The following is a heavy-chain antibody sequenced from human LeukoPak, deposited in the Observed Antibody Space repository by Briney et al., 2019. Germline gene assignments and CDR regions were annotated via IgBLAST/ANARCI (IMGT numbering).Heavy chain of an antibody. Sequence: SETLSLTCTVSGGSISSYYWSWIRQPAGKGLEWIGRIYTSGSTNYNPSLKSRVTISVDTSKNQFSLKLSSVTAADTAVYYCAREQYYYGSGSYDNWFDPWGQGTLVTVSS. CDR2: IYTSGST. J-gene: IGHJ5*02. V-gene: IGHV4-4*07. CDR3: AREQYYYGSGSYDNWFDP. D-gene: IGHD3-10*01. CDR1: GGSISSYY.